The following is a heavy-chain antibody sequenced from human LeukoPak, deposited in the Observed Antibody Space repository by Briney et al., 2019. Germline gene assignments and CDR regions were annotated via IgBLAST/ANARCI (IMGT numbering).Heavy chain of an antibody. Sequence: PGGSLRLSCAASGFTFSRYWMHWVRQTPGKGLVWVSRINSDGSDTRDADSVRGRFTISRDNAKNTLYLQMNSLRAEDTAVYYCASADYGGNRRYFDYWGQGTLVIVSS. CDR3: ASADYGGNRRYFDY. V-gene: IGHV3-74*01. J-gene: IGHJ4*02. CDR2: INSDGSDT. CDR1: GFTFSRYW. D-gene: IGHD4-23*01.